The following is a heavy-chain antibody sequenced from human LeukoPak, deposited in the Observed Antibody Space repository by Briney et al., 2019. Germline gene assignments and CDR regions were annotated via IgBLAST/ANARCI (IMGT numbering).Heavy chain of an antibody. V-gene: IGHV3-23*01. CDR3: ARHDSFIPF. D-gene: IGHD3-16*02. CDR2: ISDSGRSS. Sequence: GGSLRLFCVASGFTFSDYAMSWVRQAPGKGLEWVSGISDSGRSSYYTDSVKGRCTISRDNSKNTVSLQINNLRTEDTAVYFCARHDSFIPFWGQGTLVTVTS. CDR1: GFTFSDYA. J-gene: IGHJ4*02.